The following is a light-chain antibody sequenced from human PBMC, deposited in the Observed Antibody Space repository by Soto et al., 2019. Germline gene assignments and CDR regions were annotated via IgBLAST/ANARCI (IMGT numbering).Light chain of an antibody. CDR3: QKYNSAPQT. CDR2: AAS. Sequence: DIQMTQSPSSLSASVGDRATITCRASQSISNYLAWYQQKPGQVPKLLIYAASTLQSGVPSRFSGSGSGTDFTLTISSLQPEDVATYYCQKYNSAPQTFGQGTKVDIK. J-gene: IGKJ1*01. CDR1: QSISNY. V-gene: IGKV1-27*01.